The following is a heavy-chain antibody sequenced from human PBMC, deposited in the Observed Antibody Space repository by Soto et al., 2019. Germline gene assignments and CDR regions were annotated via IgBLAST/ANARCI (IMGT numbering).Heavy chain of an antibody. CDR2: IIPIFGTA. CDR3: ARGRYYYDSRGYRPKYYYGMDV. J-gene: IGHJ6*02. CDR1: GGTFSSYA. Sequence: QVQLVQSGAEVKKPGSSVKVSCKASGGTFSSYAISWVRQAPGQGLEWMGGIIPIFGTANYAQKFQGRVTIAADESTSTAYMELSSLRSEDTAVYYCARGRYYYDSRGYRPKYYYGMDVWGQGTTVTVSS. V-gene: IGHV1-69*01. D-gene: IGHD3-22*01.